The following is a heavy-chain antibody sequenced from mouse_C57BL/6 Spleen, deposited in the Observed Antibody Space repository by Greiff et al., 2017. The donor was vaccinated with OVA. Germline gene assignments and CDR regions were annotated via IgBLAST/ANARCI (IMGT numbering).Heavy chain of an antibody. V-gene: IGHV1-18*01. J-gene: IGHJ2*01. CDR1: GYTFTDYN. CDR3: ARESYYGSSYFDY. D-gene: IGHD1-1*01. Sequence: VQLQQSGPELVKPGASVKIPCKASGYTFTDYNMDWVKQSHGKSLEWIGDINPNNGGTIYNQKFKGKATLTVDKSSSTAYMERRSLTSEDTAVYYCARESYYGSSYFDYWGQGTTHTVSS. CDR2: INPNNGGT.